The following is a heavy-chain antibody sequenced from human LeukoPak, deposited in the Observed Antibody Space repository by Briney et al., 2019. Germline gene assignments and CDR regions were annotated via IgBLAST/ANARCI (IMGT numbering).Heavy chain of an antibody. CDR1: GGSISSSSYY. Sequence: SETLSLTCTVSGGSISSSSYYWGWIRQPPGKGLEWIGSIYYSGGTYYNPSLKRRVTISGDTSKNQFSLKLSSVTAADTAVYYCAIHNSSGWYLAYYFDYWGQGTLVTVSS. V-gene: IGHV4-39*01. J-gene: IGHJ4*02. D-gene: IGHD6-19*01. CDR2: IYYSGGT. CDR3: AIHNSSGWYLAYYFDY.